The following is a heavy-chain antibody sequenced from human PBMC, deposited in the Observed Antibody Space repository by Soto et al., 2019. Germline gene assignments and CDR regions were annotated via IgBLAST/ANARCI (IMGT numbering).Heavy chain of an antibody. CDR1: GGSIISHY. CDR2: IYYSGST. D-gene: IGHD6-13*01. CDR3: ARFKQQLGDYYYYGMDV. Sequence: SDTLSLTCTVSGGSIISHYWSWIRQPPGKGLEWIGYIYYSGSTNYNPSLKSRVTISVDTSKNQFSLKLSSVTAADTAVYYCARFKQQLGDYYYYGMDVWGQGTTVT. V-gene: IGHV4-59*11. J-gene: IGHJ6*02.